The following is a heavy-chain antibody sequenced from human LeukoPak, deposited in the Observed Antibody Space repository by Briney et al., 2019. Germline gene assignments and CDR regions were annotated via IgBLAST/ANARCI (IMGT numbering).Heavy chain of an antibody. D-gene: IGHD5-18*01. CDR2: INQEGSER. CDR3: ARHLSGITGYTYGRGIDY. V-gene: IGHV3-7*01. J-gene: IGHJ4*02. Sequence: GGSLRLSCEVSGFIFSSYWMSWVRQAPGKGLEWVGNINQEGSERNHGDSVNGRFTISRDNAKTSLYLQMNSLRAEDTAVYYCARHLSGITGYTYGRGIDYWGQGTLVTVSS. CDR1: GFIFSSYW.